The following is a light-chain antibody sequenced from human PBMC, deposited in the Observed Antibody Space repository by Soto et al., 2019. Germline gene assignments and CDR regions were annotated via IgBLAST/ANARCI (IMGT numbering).Light chain of an antibody. CDR2: KSS. CDR1: QSITDW. V-gene: IGKV1-5*03. CDR3: QYWDDYSWT. Sequence: DIQMTQSPSTLSASVGDRVTITCRASQSITDWLAWYQQKPGKAPKFLIYKSSNLEGGVPSRFSSSGTGTECTLSVSSVHPDDFANYYSQYWDDYSWTFGQGTKVEIK. J-gene: IGKJ1*01.